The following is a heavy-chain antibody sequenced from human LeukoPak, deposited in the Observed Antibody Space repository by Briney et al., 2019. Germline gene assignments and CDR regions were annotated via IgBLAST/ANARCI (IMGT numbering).Heavy chain of an antibody. J-gene: IGHJ4*02. V-gene: IGHV3-48*04. CDR2: ISSGSSTI. CDR1: GFTFSTYA. CDR3: ASTFPYCSSGTCAL. D-gene: IGHD2-15*01. Sequence: PGGSLRLSCAASGFTFSTYAINWVRQPPGKGPEWVSYISSGSSTIYYADSVRGRFTISRDNAANSLYLQVSSLRAEDSAVYYCASTFPYCSSGTCALGGQGTLVTVSS.